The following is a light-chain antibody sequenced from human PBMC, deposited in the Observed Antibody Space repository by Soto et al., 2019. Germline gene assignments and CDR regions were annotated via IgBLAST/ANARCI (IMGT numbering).Light chain of an antibody. CDR1: QSVSSN. Sequence: EIVMTQSPATLSVSPGERATLSCRASQSVSSNLAWYQQKPGQAPRLLIYGASTRATGIPARFSGSGSGTEIALTISSLRFEDFAVYDCKCYNNWPPTVTFGQGTKVEIK. J-gene: IGKJ1*01. CDR3: KCYNNWPPTVT. V-gene: IGKV3-15*01. CDR2: GAS.